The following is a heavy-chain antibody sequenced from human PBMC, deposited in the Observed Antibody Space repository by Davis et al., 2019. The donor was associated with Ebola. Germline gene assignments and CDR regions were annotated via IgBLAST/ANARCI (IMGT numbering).Heavy chain of an antibody. CDR3: TTIYCSGGSCYWYFDL. CDR2: IKSKTDGGTT. Sequence: GGSLRLSCAASGFTFSDYWMSWVRQAPGKGLEWVGRIKSKTDGGTTDYAAPVKGRFTISRDDSRNTLNLQMNSLKTEDTAVYYCTTIYCSGGSCYWYFDLWGRGTLVTVSS. J-gene: IGHJ2*01. V-gene: IGHV3-15*01. CDR1: GFTFSDYW. D-gene: IGHD2-15*01.